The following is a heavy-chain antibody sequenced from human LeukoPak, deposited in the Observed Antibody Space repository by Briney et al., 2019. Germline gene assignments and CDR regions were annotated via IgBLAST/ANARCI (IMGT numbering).Heavy chain of an antibody. D-gene: IGHD3-9*01. V-gene: IGHV3-23*01. J-gene: IGHJ4*02. CDR1: GFTFSSYA. CDR2: ISGGGAST. CDR3: AKDGHDILTGYLDY. Sequence: GGSLRLSCAASGFTFSSYAMNWVRQAPGKGLELVSVISGGGASTYYADSVKGRFTISRDNSKNTLYLQMNSLRAEDTAIFYCAKDGHDILTGYLDYWGQGTVVTVSS.